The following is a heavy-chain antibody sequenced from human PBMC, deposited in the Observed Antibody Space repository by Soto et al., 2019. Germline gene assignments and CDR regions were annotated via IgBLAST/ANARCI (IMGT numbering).Heavy chain of an antibody. Sequence: PGGSLRLSCTASGFSFNGFGMHWVRQAPGKGLEWVALIWYDGSNKFYADSVKGRFTISRDNSKNTLYLQMNSLRAEDTAVYYCATAWFYFESSAYYFEHWGQGTLVTVSS. CDR1: GFSFNGFG. CDR3: ATAWFYFESSAYYFEH. CDR2: IWYDGSNK. V-gene: IGHV3-33*01. D-gene: IGHD3-22*01. J-gene: IGHJ4*02.